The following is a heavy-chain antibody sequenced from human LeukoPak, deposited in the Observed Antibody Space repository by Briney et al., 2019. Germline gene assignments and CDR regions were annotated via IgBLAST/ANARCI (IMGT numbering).Heavy chain of an antibody. V-gene: IGHV1-58*01. CDR1: GFTFTSSA. CDR2: IIVGSGNT. Sequence: SVKVSCKASGFTFTSSAVQWVRQARGQRLEWIGWIIVGSGNTNYAQKFQERVTITRDMSTSTAYMELSSLRSEDTAVYYCAARPWGNYGDYSEDWGQGTLVTVSS. J-gene: IGHJ4*02. D-gene: IGHD4-17*01. CDR3: AARPWGNYGDYSED.